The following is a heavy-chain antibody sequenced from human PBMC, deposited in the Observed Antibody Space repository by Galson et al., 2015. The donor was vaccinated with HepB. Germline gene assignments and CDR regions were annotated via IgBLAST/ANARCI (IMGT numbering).Heavy chain of an antibody. J-gene: IGHJ5*02. CDR3: ARSGVVVPAAIPVGSWFDP. Sequence: SVKVSCKASGGTFSSYTISWVRQAPGQGLEWMGRIIPILGIANYAQKFQGRVTITADKSTSTAYMELSSLRSEDTAVYYCARSGVVVPAAIPVGSWFDPWGQGTLVTVSS. CDR1: GGTFSSYT. V-gene: IGHV1-69*02. CDR2: IIPILGIA. D-gene: IGHD2-2*02.